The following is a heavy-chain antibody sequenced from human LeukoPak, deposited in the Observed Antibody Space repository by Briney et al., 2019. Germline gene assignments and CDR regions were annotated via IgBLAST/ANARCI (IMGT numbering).Heavy chain of an antibody. CDR3: ARDGYSYGLPDY. J-gene: IGHJ4*02. CDR2: INPNSGGT. V-gene: IGHV1-2*06. CDR1: GYTFTGYY. D-gene: IGHD5-18*01. Sequence: GASVKVSCKXSGYTFTGYYMHWVGQSPGQGLEWMGRINPNSGGTNYAQKFQGRVTMTRDTSISTAYMELSRLRSDDTAVYYSARDGYSYGLPDYWGQGTLVTVSS.